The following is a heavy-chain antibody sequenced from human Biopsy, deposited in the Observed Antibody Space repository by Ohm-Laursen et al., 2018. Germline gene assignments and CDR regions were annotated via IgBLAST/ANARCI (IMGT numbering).Heavy chain of an antibody. CDR1: GYTFTSYY. CDR3: ARDWNSGWRPPGMVNYYYNGMDV. Sequence: SVKVSCNASGYTFTSYYMHWVRQPPGQGLEWMGIINPRGGSTSNTQKFQGRVTMTRDTSTSTVYMELSSLRSEDTAVYYCARDWNSGWRPPGMVNYYYNGMDVWGQGTTVTVSS. CDR2: INPRGGST. J-gene: IGHJ6*02. V-gene: IGHV1-46*01. D-gene: IGHD5-18*01.